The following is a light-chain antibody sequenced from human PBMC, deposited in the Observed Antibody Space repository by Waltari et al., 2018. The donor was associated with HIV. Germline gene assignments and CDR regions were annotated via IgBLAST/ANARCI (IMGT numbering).Light chain of an antibody. Sequence: IQMTQSPSNLSASVGDTVILTCRASQDIDKWLAWYHQKPGRAPKLLISMTSVLESGVPSRFRGSGSGTTFTLTITGLQPHDIGTYFCQQYSTHYAFGQGTRVE. V-gene: IGKV1-5*03. CDR2: MTS. CDR1: QDIDKW. CDR3: QQYSTHYA. J-gene: IGKJ2*01.